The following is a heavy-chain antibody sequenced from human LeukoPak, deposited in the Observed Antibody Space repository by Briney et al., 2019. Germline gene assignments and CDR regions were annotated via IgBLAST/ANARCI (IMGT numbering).Heavy chain of an antibody. V-gene: IGHV3-21*01. CDR2: LSSSGSYI. CDR1: GFTFSSYS. Sequence: KTGGSLRLSCAASGFTFSSYSMNWVRRAPGKGLEWVSSLSSSGSYIYYAGSVKGRFTISRDNAKNSLYLQMNSLRAEDTAVYYCPSGARPIDYWGQGTLVTVSS. J-gene: IGHJ4*02. D-gene: IGHD6-6*01. CDR3: PSGARPIDY.